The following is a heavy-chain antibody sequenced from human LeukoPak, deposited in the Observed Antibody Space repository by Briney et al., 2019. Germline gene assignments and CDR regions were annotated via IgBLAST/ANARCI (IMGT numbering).Heavy chain of an antibody. J-gene: IGHJ6*03. D-gene: IGHD6-19*01. CDR2: ISAYNGIT. CDR1: GYTFTSYG. Sequence: GASVKVSCKASGYTFTSYGISWVRQAPGQGLEWMGWISAYNGITNYAQKLQGRVTMTTDTSTSIAYMELRSLRSDDTAVYYCARYTSGRLNPGFYHYYMDVWGKGTTVTVSS. CDR3: ARYTSGRLNPGFYHYYMDV. V-gene: IGHV1-18*01.